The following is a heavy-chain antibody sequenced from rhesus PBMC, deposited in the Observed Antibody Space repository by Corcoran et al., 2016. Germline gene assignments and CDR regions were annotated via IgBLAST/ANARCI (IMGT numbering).Heavy chain of an antibody. Sequence: QVQLQESGPGLVKPSATLSLTCPVSGASIRSTLCPWIRQPPGKGLEWIGEIDVNSGRTNYNPSLKRRVTISKDASKNHFSLKLSSVTAADTAVYYCAREKDDYWGQGVLVTVSS. CDR3: AREKDDY. J-gene: IGHJ4*01. V-gene: IGHV4-80*01. CDR1: GASIRSTL. CDR2: IDVNSGRT.